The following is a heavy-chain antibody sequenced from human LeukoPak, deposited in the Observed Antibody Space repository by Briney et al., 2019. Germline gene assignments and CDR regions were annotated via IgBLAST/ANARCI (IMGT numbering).Heavy chain of an antibody. J-gene: IGHJ4*02. CDR1: GGTFISYA. Sequence: AVKVSCNASGGTFISYAISWVRQAPGQGLEGMGGIIPSCGTANYAHNVQGRVTITTDESKSTAYIELNSLRSEDTAVYYCASLSYGDYYFDDWGQGTLVTVSS. V-gene: IGHV1-69*05. CDR3: ASLSYGDYYFDD. D-gene: IGHD4-17*01. CDR2: IIPSCGTA.